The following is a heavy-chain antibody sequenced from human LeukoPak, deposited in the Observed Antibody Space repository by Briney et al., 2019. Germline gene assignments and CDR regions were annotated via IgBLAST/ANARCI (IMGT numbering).Heavy chain of an antibody. CDR1: GGTFSSYA. D-gene: IGHD3-22*01. Sequence: SVKVSCKASGGTFSSYAISWVRQAPGQGLEWMGGIIPIFGTANYAQKFQGRVTITADKSTSTAYMELSSLGSEDTAVYYCARALWRPSSEQHYYYYYMDVWGKGTTVTVSS. J-gene: IGHJ6*03. V-gene: IGHV1-69*06. CDR2: IIPIFGTA. CDR3: ARALWRPSSEQHYYYYYMDV.